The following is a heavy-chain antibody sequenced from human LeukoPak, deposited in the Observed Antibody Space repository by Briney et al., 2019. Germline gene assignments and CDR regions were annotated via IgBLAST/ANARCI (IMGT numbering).Heavy chain of an antibody. D-gene: IGHD5-18*01. J-gene: IGHJ4*02. CDR1: GFTFSSYA. V-gene: IGHV3-23*01. CDR2: ISGSGGST. CDR3: ARDRGYSYGQTAFDY. Sequence: PGGSLRLSCAASGFTFSSYAMSWVRQAPGTGLEWASAISGSGGSTYYADSVKGRFTISRDNSKNTLYLQMNSLRAEDTAVYYCARDRGYSYGQTAFDYWGQGTLVTVSS.